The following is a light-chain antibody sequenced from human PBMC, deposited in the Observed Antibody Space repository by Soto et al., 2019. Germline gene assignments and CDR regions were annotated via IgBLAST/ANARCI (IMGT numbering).Light chain of an antibody. CDR2: AAS. J-gene: IGKJ5*01. Sequence: DIQMTQSPSSLSASVGDRVTITCRASQSISSYLNWYQQKPGKAPKLLIDAASSVQSGVPSRFSGSGSGTDFTLPIRSLQPEDFATYYCQQSYSTPPLTFGQGTRLEI. CDR1: QSISSY. CDR3: QQSYSTPPLT. V-gene: IGKV1-39*01.